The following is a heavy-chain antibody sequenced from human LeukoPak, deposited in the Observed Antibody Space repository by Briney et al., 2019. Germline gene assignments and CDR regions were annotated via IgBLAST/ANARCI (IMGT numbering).Heavy chain of an antibody. Sequence: GGSLRLSCAASGFTFISSWMTWVRQAPGKGLEGVANIKKDGSQAHYLDSVQGRFTISRDNAKNSLYLQMNSLRVEDTAVYYCVRDSSPYERPSSYYDAFDIWGHGTVVTVS. CDR1: GFTFISSW. J-gene: IGHJ3*02. V-gene: IGHV3-7*01. D-gene: IGHD3-22*01. CDR3: VRDSSPYERPSSYYDAFDI. CDR2: IKKDGSQA.